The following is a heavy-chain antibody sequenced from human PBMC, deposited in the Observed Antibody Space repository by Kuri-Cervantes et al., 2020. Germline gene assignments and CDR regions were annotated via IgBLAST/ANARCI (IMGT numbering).Heavy chain of an antibody. D-gene: IGHD4-17*01. CDR1: GFTFSSYA. CDR2: ISGSGGST. V-gene: IGHV3-23*01. J-gene: IGHJ4*02. Sequence: GESLKISCAASGFTFSSYAMSWVRQAPGKGLEWVSAISGSGGSTYYADSVKGRFTISRDNSKNTLYLQMNSLRAEDTAVYYCAKDDYGDYVGIDFDYWGQGTLVTVSS. CDR3: AKDDYGDYVGIDFDY.